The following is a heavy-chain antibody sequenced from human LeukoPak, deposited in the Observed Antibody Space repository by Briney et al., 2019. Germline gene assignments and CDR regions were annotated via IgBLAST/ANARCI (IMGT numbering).Heavy chain of an antibody. CDR3: ARESASGRPLDY. J-gene: IGHJ4*02. Sequence: SETLSLTCTVSGAPISSYFWSWIRQPAGKGLEWIGRISASGTTNYSPSLQNGLTMSVDTSKNHFSLNLTSVTAADTAVYYCARESASGRPLDYWGQGTLVTVSS. D-gene: IGHD3-10*01. CDR2: ISASGTT. V-gene: IGHV4-4*07. CDR1: GAPISSYF.